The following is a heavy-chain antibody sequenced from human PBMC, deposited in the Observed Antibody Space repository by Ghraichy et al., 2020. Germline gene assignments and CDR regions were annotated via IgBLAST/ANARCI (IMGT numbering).Heavy chain of an antibody. Sequence: GGSLRLSCAASGFTFSSYSMNWVRQAPGKGLEWVSSISSSSSYIYYADSVKGRFTISRDNAKNSLYLQMNSLRAEDTAVYYCARDILGPDRVLRFLEWLERHYGMDVWGQGTTVTVSS. J-gene: IGHJ6*02. CDR2: ISSSSSYI. D-gene: IGHD3-3*01. V-gene: IGHV3-21*01. CDR1: GFTFSSYS. CDR3: ARDILGPDRVLRFLEWLERHYGMDV.